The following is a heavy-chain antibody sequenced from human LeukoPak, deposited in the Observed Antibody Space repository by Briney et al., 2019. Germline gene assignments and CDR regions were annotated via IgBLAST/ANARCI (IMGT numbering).Heavy chain of an antibody. Sequence: PGDSLKSSCKGSGYSFTSYWIGWVRQTPGKGLEWMGVIYPGDSRTRYNPSFEGQVTISADKSINTAYLQWSSLKASDTAMYYCGCREFYSPWPGPWGQGTLVTVSS. CDR3: GCREFYSPWPGP. D-gene: IGHD5-18*01. CDR1: GYSFTSYW. V-gene: IGHV5-51*03. CDR2: IYPGDSRT. J-gene: IGHJ5*02.